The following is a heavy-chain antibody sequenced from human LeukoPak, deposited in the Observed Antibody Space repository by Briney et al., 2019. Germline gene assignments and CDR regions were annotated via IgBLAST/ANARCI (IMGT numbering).Heavy chain of an antibody. V-gene: IGHV3-30*02. J-gene: IGHJ4*02. CDR3: AKGINGGNYLDY. CDR2: IRSDGSSK. Sequence: PGGSLRLSCAASGFIFSTHAIHWVRQAPGKGLEWVACIRSDGSSKYYADSVQGRFTISRDNSKNTVYVQMNSLRREDTAVYYCAKGINGGNYLDYWGQGTLVIVSS. CDR1: GFIFSTHA. D-gene: IGHD4-23*01.